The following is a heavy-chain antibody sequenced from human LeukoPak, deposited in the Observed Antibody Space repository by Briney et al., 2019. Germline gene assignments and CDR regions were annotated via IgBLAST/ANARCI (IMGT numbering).Heavy chain of an antibody. J-gene: IGHJ4*02. D-gene: IGHD4/OR15-4a*01. CDR3: ARDLYGELFDY. CDR2: INHSGST. V-gene: IGHV4-34*01. CDR1: GGSFSGYY. Sequence: SETLSLTCAVYGGSFSGYYWNWIRQPPGKGLEWIGEINHSGSTNYNPSLKSRVTMSVDTSKNQISLKLNSVTAADTAVYYCARDLYGELFDYWGQGTLVTVSS.